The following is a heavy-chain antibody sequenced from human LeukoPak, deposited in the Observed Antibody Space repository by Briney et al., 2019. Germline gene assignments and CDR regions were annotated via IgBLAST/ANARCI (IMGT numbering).Heavy chain of an antibody. D-gene: IGHD5-24*01. CDR3: ASTVKMATRRRPAFDI. CDR1: GYTFTSYA. V-gene: IGHV7-4-1*02. CDR2: INTNTGNP. Sequence: GPEVKKPGTSVQVSCKSSGYTFTSYAMTWVRQAPGHGLEWMGWINTNTGNPTYAQGFTGRFVFSLDTSVSTAYLQISSLKAEDTAVYYCASTVKMATRRRPAFDIWGQGTMVTVSS. J-gene: IGHJ3*02.